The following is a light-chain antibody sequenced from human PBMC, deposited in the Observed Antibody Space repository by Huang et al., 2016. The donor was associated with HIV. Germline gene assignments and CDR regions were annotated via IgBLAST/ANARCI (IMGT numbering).Light chain of an antibody. CDR1: QSISTW. Sequence: DIQMTQSPSTLSASVGDRVTITCRASQSISTWLAWYQQIPGKAPKLLIYKASSLESGVPSRFSGNGSGTEFTLTISSLQPDDFATYYCQQYNTDSGYTFGQGTKLEI. CDR2: KAS. V-gene: IGKV1-5*03. J-gene: IGKJ2*01. CDR3: QQYNTDSGYT.